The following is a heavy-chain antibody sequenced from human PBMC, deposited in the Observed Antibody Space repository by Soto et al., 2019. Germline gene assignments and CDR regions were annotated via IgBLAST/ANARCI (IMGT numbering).Heavy chain of an antibody. CDR1: GFTFSNAW. D-gene: IGHD3-22*01. Sequence: GGSLRLSCAASGFTFSNAWMSWVRQAPGKGLEWVGRIKSKTDGGTTDYAAPVKGRFTISRGDSKNTLYLQMNSLKTEDTAVYYCTTDYYDSSGYSDDDYWGQGTLVTVSS. V-gene: IGHV3-15*01. J-gene: IGHJ4*02. CDR2: IKSKTDGGTT. CDR3: TTDYYDSSGYSDDDY.